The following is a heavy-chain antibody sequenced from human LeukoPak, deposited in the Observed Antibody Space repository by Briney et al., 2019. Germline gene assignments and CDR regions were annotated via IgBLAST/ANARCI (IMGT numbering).Heavy chain of an antibody. D-gene: IGHD3-10*01. J-gene: IGHJ4*02. V-gene: IGHV3-30-3*01. CDR1: GLTFSSYA. CDR2: ISYDGSNK. CDR3: ARDPIGSGSYYVFFDY. Sequence: GGSLRLSCAASGLTFSSYAMHWVRQAPGKGLEWVAVISYDGSNKYYADSVKGRFTISRDNSKNTLYLQMNSLRAEDTAVYYCARDPIGSGSYYVFFDYWGQGALVTVSS.